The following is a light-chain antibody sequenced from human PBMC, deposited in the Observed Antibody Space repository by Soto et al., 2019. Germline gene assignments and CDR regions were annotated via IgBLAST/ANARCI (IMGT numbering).Light chain of an antibody. J-gene: IGKJ4*01. CDR1: QSVSSY. V-gene: IGKV3-11*01. CDR3: HELTPCPLS. Sequence: EIVLTQSPATLSLSPGERATLSCRASQSVSSYLAWYQQRPGQSPRLLIYDASNRATGIPARFSGSGSGTDSPPTIISLDHEDFAVLYGHELTPCPLSLAGGPRV. CDR2: DAS.